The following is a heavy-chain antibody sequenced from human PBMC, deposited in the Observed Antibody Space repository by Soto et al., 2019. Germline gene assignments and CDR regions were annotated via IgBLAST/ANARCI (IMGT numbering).Heavy chain of an antibody. Sequence: GASVKVSCKASGGTFSSYAISWVRQAPGQRLEWMGGIIPIFGTANYAQKFQGRVTITADESTSTAYMELSSLRSEDTAVYYCAGGMNYYDSSGYYYLYGTDVWGQGTTVTVSS. D-gene: IGHD3-22*01. J-gene: IGHJ6*02. V-gene: IGHV1-69*13. CDR3: AGGMNYYDSSGYYYLYGTDV. CDR2: IIPIFGTA. CDR1: GGTFSSYA.